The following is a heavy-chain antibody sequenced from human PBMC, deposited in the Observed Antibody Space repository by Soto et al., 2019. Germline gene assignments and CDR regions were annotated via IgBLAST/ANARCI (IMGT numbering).Heavy chain of an antibody. Sequence: PRLSCVASGFMFTKSTMNWVRQAPGKGLEWVSSITSASDYIFYADSVKGRFTISRDNANNSLYLQMNSLRAEDTAVYYCARVGTGSSTPLDIWGQGTMVTVSS. D-gene: IGHD3-9*01. CDR3: ARVGTGSSTPLDI. V-gene: IGHV3-21*01. CDR1: GFMFTKST. J-gene: IGHJ3*02. CDR2: ITSASDYI.